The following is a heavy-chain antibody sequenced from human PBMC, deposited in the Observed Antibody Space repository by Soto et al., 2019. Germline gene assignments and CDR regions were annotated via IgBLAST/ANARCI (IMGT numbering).Heavy chain of an antibody. J-gene: IGHJ5*02. CDR1: GYTLTELS. CDR2: FDPEDGET. V-gene: IGHV1-24*01. D-gene: IGHD3-3*01. CDR3: ATVRDFCSGYYFVGWFDP. Sequence: ASVKVSCKVSGYTLTELSMHWVRQAPGKGLEWMGGFDPEDGETIYAQKFQGRVTMTEDTSTDTAYMELSSLRSEDTAVYYCATVRDFCSGYYFVGWFDPCGQGTLVTVSS.